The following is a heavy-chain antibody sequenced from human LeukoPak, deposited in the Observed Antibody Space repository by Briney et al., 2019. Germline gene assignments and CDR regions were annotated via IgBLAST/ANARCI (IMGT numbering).Heavy chain of an antibody. CDR3: ARAVSSGYYYRNWFDP. D-gene: IGHD3-22*01. J-gene: IGHJ5*02. CDR2: IYTSGST. CDR1: GGSISSYY. Sequence: PSETLSLTCTVSGGSISSYYWSWIRQPAGKGLEWIGRIYTSGSTNYNPSLKSRVTMSVDTSNNQFSLKLSSVTAADTAVYYCARAVSSGYYYRNWFDPWGQGTLVTVSS. V-gene: IGHV4-4*07.